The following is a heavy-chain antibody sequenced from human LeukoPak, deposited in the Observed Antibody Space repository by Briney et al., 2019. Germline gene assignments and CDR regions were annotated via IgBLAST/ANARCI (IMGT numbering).Heavy chain of an antibody. Sequence: PGGSLRLSCAASGFTFGTYWMRWVRQAPGKGLEWVASIKQDGSEKYYVDSVKGRFTISRDNAKDTLYLQMNSLRAEDTAVYYCARVGGSSDFDYWGQGTLVTVSS. CDR2: IKQDGSEK. CDR1: GFTFGTYW. D-gene: IGHD1-26*01. CDR3: ARVGGSSDFDY. V-gene: IGHV3-7*02. J-gene: IGHJ4*02.